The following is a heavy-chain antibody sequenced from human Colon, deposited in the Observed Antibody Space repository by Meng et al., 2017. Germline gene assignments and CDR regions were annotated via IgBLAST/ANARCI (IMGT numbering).Heavy chain of an antibody. D-gene: IGHD3-22*01. CDR1: GGSLISSNW. CDR3: ARRVQYSSGYYYFDF. V-gene: IGHV4-4*02. J-gene: IGHJ4*02. Sequence: QVQRQASGPGLVKPSGTLSLTCVVSGGSLISSNWWTWVRQAPGKGLEWIGEIYRSGSTNYNPSLKSRVTISIDTSKNEFSLKLTSVTAADTALYYCARRVQYSSGYYYFDFWGQGTLVTVSS. CDR2: IYRSGST.